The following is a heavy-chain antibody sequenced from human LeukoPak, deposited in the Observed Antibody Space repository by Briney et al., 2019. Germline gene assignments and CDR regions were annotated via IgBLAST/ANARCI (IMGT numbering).Heavy chain of an antibody. Sequence: GGSLRLSCAASGFTFSSYAMSWVRQAPGKGLEWVSGISGRGDGTYYADSVKGRFTISRDNSKNTLYLQMNSLRAEDTAVYYCAKDGGLMDAFDMWGQGTMVAVSS. CDR1: GFTFSSYA. D-gene: IGHD3-16*01. CDR3: AKDGGLMDAFDM. V-gene: IGHV3-23*01. CDR2: ISGRGDGT. J-gene: IGHJ3*02.